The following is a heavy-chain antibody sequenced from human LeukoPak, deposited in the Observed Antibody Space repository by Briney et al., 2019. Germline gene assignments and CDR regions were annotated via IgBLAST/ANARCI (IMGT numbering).Heavy chain of an antibody. CDR3: ARKVYASEAFDY. Sequence: PGGSLRLSCAASGFTFSSYWMSWVRQAPGRGLEWVANIKQDGSEKYYVDFVKGRFTISRDNAKNSLYLQMNSLRAEDTTVYYCARKVYASEAFDYWGQGTLVTVSS. J-gene: IGHJ4*02. CDR2: IKQDGSEK. CDR1: GFTFSSYW. V-gene: IGHV3-7*01. D-gene: IGHD2-8*01.